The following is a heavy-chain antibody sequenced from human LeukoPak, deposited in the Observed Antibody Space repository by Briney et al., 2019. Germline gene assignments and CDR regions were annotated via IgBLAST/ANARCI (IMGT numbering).Heavy chain of an antibody. CDR1: GFTFSSYA. Sequence: GGSLRLSCAASGFTFSSYAMSWVRQAPGKGLEWVSAISGSGGSTYYADSVKGRFTISRDNSKNTLYLQMNSLRAEDTAVYYCAKDGGGVGATVSYYFDYWGQGTLVTVSS. J-gene: IGHJ4*02. CDR2: ISGSGGST. CDR3: AKDGGGVGATVSYYFDY. D-gene: IGHD3-16*01. V-gene: IGHV3-23*01.